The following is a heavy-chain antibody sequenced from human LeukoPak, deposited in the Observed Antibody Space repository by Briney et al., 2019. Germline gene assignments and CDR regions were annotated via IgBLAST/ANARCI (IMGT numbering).Heavy chain of an antibody. J-gene: IGHJ4*02. D-gene: IGHD3-10*01. V-gene: IGHV4-59*01. CDR1: GGSIRGYY. CDR2: VSYSGST. CDR3: ARGREDYYGPGSYGY. Sequence: PSETLSLTCTVSGGSIRGYYWSWIRQPPGKGLEWIGYVSYSGSTNYSPSLQSRVTISVDTSKNQFSLKLSSVTAADTAVYYCARGREDYYGPGSYGYWGQGTLVTVSS.